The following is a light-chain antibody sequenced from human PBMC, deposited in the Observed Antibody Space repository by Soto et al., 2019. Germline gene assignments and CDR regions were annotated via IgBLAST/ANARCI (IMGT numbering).Light chain of an antibody. V-gene: IGKV1-8*01. J-gene: IGKJ1*01. CDR3: QQSYSYPT. CDR1: QGISSY. CDR2: AAS. Sequence: AIRMTQSPSSFSASTGDRVTITCRASQGISSYLAWYQQKPGKAPKLLIYAASTLQSGVPSRFSGSGSGTDFTLTISCLQSEDFATYYCQQSYSYPTFGQGTKVEIK.